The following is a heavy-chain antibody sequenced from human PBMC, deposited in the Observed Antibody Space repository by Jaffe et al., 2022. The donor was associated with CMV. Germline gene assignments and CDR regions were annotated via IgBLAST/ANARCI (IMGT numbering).Heavy chain of an antibody. Sequence: EVQLVESGGGLVQPGRSQRLSCAASGFKFDDYAMHWVRQVPGRGLEWVAGISWNSDKIGYADSVQGRFTISRDNADNSLYLQMNSLRPEDTALYYCARLGEYGSGDYGKGFDFWGQGTLVTVSS. CDR2: ISWNSDKI. CDR3: ARLGEYGSGDYGKGFDF. CDR1: GFKFDDYA. D-gene: IGHD3-10*01. J-gene: IGHJ5*01. V-gene: IGHV3-9*01.